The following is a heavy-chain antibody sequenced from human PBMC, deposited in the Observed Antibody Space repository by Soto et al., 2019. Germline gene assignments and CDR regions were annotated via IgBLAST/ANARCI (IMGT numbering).Heavy chain of an antibody. D-gene: IGHD3-3*01. CDR1: GGSISSGGYY. J-gene: IGHJ5*02. V-gene: IGHV4-31*03. Sequence: SETLSLTCTVSGGSISSGGYYWSWIRQHPGKGPEWIGYIYYSGSTYYNPSLKSRVTISVDTSKNQFSLKLSSVTAADTAVYYCARTAYYDFWSGYPNWFDPWGQGTLVTVSS. CDR3: ARTAYYDFWSGYPNWFDP. CDR2: IYYSGST.